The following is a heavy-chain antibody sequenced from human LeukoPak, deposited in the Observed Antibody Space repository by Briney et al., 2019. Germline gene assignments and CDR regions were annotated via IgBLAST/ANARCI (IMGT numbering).Heavy chain of an antibody. CDR2: ISYDGSNK. Sequence: GGSLRLSCAASGFTFSSYAMHWVRQAPGKGLEWVAVISYDGSNKYYADSVKGRFTISRDNSKNTLYLQMNSLRAEDTAVYYCARALIETYCSGGSCYPRYGDYEYYFDFWGQGTLVTVSS. V-gene: IGHV3-30-3*01. CDR3: ARALIETYCSGGSCYPRYGDYEYYFDF. D-gene: IGHD2-15*01. CDR1: GFTFSSYA. J-gene: IGHJ4*02.